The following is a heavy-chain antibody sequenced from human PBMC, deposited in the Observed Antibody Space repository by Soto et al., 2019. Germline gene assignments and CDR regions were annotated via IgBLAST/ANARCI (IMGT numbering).Heavy chain of an antibody. V-gene: IGHV3-7*01. CDR2: IKEDGSDK. D-gene: IGHD3-16*01. Sequence: DVQLVESGGGLVQPGGSLRLSCGASGFIFRNYWMSWVRQFPGKGLEWVAHIKEDGSDKYYGDSVKGRFIISRDNAKNSLFLQMNSLRAADTAVYYCATTLNTYAEYFQYWGQGTLVTVSS. CDR3: ATTLNTYAEYFQY. CDR1: GFIFRNYW. J-gene: IGHJ1*01.